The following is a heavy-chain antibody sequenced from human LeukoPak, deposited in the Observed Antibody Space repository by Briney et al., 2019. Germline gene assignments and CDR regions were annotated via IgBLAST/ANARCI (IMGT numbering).Heavy chain of an antibody. CDR1: GYTFTSYG. J-gene: IGHJ5*02. Sequence: ASVTVSCKASGYTFTSYGISWVRQAPGQGLEWMGWISAYNGNTNYAQKLQGRVTMTTDTSTSTAYMELRSLRSDDTAVYYCAREPGIAAAATPWFDPWGQGTLVTVSS. CDR3: AREPGIAAAATPWFDP. CDR2: ISAYNGNT. D-gene: IGHD6-13*01. V-gene: IGHV1-18*01.